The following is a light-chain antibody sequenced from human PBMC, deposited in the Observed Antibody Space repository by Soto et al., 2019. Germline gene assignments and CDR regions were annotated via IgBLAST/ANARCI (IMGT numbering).Light chain of an antibody. CDR1: SGHSSYA. CDR3: QTWGTYVV. CDR2: LNSDGSH. J-gene: IGLJ2*01. V-gene: IGLV4-69*01. Sequence: QSVLTQSPSASASLGASVKLTCTLSSGHSSYAIAWHQQQPEKGPRYLMKLNSDGSHSKGDGIPDRFSGSSSGAERYLTISSLHSEDEADYYCQTWGTYVVFGGGTKLTVL.